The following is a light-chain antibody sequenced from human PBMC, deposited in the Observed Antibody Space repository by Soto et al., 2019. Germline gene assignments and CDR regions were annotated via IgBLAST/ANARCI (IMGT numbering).Light chain of an antibody. Sequence: DIVMTQSPDSLAVSLGERATINCKSSQSVLYSSNNKNYLAWYQQKPGQPPKLLIYWASTRESGVPDRFSGSGSGTDFTLTVSSLQVEDVAVYYCQQYYSPPWPFGHGSKVDIK. CDR2: WAS. CDR3: QQYYSPPWP. V-gene: IGKV4-1*01. J-gene: IGKJ1*01. CDR1: QSVLYSSNNKNY.